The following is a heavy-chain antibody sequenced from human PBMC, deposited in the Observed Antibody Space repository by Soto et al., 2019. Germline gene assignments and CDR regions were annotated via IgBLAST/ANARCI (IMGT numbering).Heavy chain of an antibody. CDR1: GYSFASYW. CDR3: ARQGYCSGGSCYSQNYYYYGMDV. Sequence: PGESLKISCQGSGYSFASYWIGWVRQMPGRGLGGMGISYPGDSDTRYSPSFQGQVTISADKSISTAYLQWSSLKASDTAMYYCARQGYCSGGSCYSQNYYYYGMDVWGQGAAVTVSS. J-gene: IGHJ6*02. V-gene: IGHV5-51*01. CDR2: SYPGDSDT. D-gene: IGHD2-15*01.